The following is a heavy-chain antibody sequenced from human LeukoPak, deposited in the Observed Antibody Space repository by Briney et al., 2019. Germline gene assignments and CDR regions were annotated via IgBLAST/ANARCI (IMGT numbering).Heavy chain of an antibody. CDR3: ARESSYGDYYFDY. CDR2: IYYSGST. V-gene: IGHV4-59*01. Sequence: SETLSLTCTVSGGSISSYYWSWIRQPPGKGLEWVGYIYYSGSTNYNPSLKSRVTISVDTSKNQFSLKLSSVTAADTAVYYSARESSYGDYYFDYRGQGTLVTVSS. J-gene: IGHJ4*02. D-gene: IGHD4-17*01. CDR1: GGSISSYY.